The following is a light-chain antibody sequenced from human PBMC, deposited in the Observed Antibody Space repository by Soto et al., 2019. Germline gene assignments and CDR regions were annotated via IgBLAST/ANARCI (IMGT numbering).Light chain of an antibody. CDR2: GAS. Sequence: EIVLTQSPGTLSLSPGERGTLSCWASQSVSSSYLAWYQQKPGQAPRLLIYGASSRATGIPDRFSGSGSGTDFTLTISRLEPEDFAVYYCQQYGSSRTFGQGTKVDIK. CDR1: QSVSSSY. CDR3: QQYGSSRT. V-gene: IGKV3-20*01. J-gene: IGKJ1*01.